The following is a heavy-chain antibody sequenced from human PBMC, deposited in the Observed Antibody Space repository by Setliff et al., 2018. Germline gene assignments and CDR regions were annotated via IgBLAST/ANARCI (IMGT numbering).Heavy chain of an antibody. V-gene: IGHV1-46*01. CDR3: ARAGVAAAGRKGVFEY. CDR1: GYTLRRHY. D-gene: IGHD6-13*01. CDR2: INPGGGSA. J-gene: IGHJ4*02. Sequence: ASVKVSCKATGYTLRRHYMHWARQAPGQGLEWMGIINPGGGSASIVEQFQGRLTMTRDTSTSTIYMEFSSLRSDDTAVYYCARAGVAAAGRKGVFEYWGQGTLVTVSS.